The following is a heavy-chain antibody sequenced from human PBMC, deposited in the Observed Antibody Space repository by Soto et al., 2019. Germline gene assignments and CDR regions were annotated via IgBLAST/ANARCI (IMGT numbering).Heavy chain of an antibody. V-gene: IGHV4-4*02. J-gene: IGHJ4*02. Sequence: QVQLQESGPGLVKPSGTLSLTCVVSGGTIDNNYWWSWVRQSPGKGLEWIGEIYYNGNTNYNPSLKSRLTISVDKSKNQFSLKLSSLTAADTAVYYCAREEYNSDWYGIDFWGQGTLVTVSS. CDR1: GGTIDNNYW. CDR2: IYYNGNT. CDR3: AREEYNSDWYGIDF. D-gene: IGHD6-19*01.